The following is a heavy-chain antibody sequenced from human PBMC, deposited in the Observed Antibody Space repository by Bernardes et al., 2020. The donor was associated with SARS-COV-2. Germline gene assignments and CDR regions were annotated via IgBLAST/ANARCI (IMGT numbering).Heavy chain of an antibody. J-gene: IGHJ3*02. CDR1: GFTFDDYT. CDR2: ISWDGGST. D-gene: IGHD3-22*01. Sequence: GGSLRLSCAASGFTFDDYTMHWVRQAPGKGLEWVSLISWDGGSTYYADSVKGRFTISRDNSKNSLYLQMNSLRTEDTALYYCAKERYYYDSSPDAFDIWGQGTMVTVSS. V-gene: IGHV3-43*01. CDR3: AKERYYYDSSPDAFDI.